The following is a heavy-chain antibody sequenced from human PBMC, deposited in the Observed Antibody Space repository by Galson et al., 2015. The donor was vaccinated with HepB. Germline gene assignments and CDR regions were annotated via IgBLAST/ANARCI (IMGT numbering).Heavy chain of an antibody. D-gene: IGHD2-21*01. CDR1: GLTFRNYA. V-gene: IGHV3-23*01. CDR2: ISGGAGIK. Sequence: SLRFSCAASGLTFRNYAMSWVRQAPGKGLEWVSFISGGAGIKDYADSVKGRFTISRDNSKNTLYLQMNSLRAEDTAVYFCAKDRVGVFGGARDAFDVWGLGTMVTVSS. J-gene: IGHJ3*01. CDR3: AKDRVGVFGGARDAFDV.